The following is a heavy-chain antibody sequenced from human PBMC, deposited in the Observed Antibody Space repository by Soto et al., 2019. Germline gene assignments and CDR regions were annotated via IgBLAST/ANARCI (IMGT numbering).Heavy chain of an antibody. V-gene: IGHV3-73*01. CDR3: ARRARMGAQLWLPFDL. D-gene: IGHD5-18*01. CDR2: IGSRGESYAT. CDR1: GVTFGASA. Sequence: AGGSLRLSCAASGVTFGASALQWVRQASGKGLEWLGRIGSRGESYATTYDVSVKGRFTISRDDSKKTAYLQMNSLESEDTAVYYCARRARMGAQLWLPFDLWAQGSLVTVSS. J-gene: IGHJ4*02.